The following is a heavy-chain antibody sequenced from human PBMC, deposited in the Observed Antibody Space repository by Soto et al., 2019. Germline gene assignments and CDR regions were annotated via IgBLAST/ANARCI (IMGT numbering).Heavy chain of an antibody. D-gene: IGHD6-13*01. J-gene: IGHJ4*02. V-gene: IGHV3-23*01. CDR1: GFTFSSYA. CDR2: ISGSGDKT. Sequence: GGSLRLSCAASGFTFSSYAMIWVRQAPGKGLEWVSVISGSGDKTYYADSVKGRFTISRDNSKNTLYLQMNSLRADDTAVYDCAKSGIAAAGTWFFDYWGQGTLVTVSS. CDR3: AKSGIAAAGTWFFDY.